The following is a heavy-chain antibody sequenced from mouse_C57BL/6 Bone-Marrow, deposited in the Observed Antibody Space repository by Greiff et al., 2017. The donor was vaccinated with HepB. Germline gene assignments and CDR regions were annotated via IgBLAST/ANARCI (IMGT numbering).Heavy chain of an antibody. CDR1: GFTFTDYY. D-gene: IGHD4-1*01. CDR3: ASANWDYAMDY. V-gene: IGHV7-3*01. J-gene: IGHJ4*01. CDR2: IRNKANGYTT. Sequence: EVKLMESGGGLVQPGGSLSLSCAASGFTFTDYYMSWVRQPPGKALAWLGFIRNKANGYTTEYSASVTGRFTISSDNSQSILYLQMHALRAEDGATYYCASANWDYAMDYWGQGTSVTVAS.